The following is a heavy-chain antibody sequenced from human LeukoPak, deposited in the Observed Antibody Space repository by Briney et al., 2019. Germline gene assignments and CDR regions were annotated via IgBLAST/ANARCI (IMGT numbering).Heavy chain of an antibody. CDR1: GYTFTNYY. V-gene: IGHV1-46*01. CDR2: INPSGGST. CDR3: AREGSDSGWYDY. D-gene: IGHD6-19*01. J-gene: IGHJ4*02. Sequence: ASVKVSCKASGYTFTNYYIHWVRQAPGQGLEWMGIINPSGGSTSYAQKFQGRVTMTRDTSTSTVYMELSSLRSEDTAVYYCAREGSDSGWYDYWGQGTLVTVSS.